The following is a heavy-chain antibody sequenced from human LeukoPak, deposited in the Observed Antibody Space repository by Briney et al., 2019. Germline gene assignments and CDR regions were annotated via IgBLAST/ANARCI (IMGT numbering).Heavy chain of an antibody. CDR1: GGTFSSYA. V-gene: IGHV1-69*05. J-gene: IGHJ4*02. D-gene: IGHD6-13*01. CDR3: ARGYSSTYYFDY. Sequence: SVKVSCKASGGTFSSYAISWVRQAPRQGLEWTGGIIPIFGTANYAQKFQGRVTITTDESTSTAYMELSSLRSEDTAVYYCARGYSSTYYFDYWGQGTLVTVSS. CDR2: IIPIFGTA.